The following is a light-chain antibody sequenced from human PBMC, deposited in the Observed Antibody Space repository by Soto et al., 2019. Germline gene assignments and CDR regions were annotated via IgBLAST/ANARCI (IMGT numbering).Light chain of an antibody. V-gene: IGKV3-20*01. J-gene: IGKJ1*01. CDR3: QQYRTSPPTCT. CDR1: QSVSSTY. CDR2: SSS. Sequence: ELVLTQSPGTLSLSPGDRATLSCRASQSVSSTYLAWYQQRPGQAPRLLIYSSSSRASGIPDRFSGSGSGTDCTLTISRLEPEDFAVYYCQQYRTSPPTCTFGQGTKVEIK.